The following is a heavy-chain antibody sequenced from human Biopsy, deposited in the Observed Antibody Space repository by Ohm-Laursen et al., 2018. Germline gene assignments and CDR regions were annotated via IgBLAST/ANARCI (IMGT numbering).Heavy chain of an antibody. CDR1: GGPSSNYA. Sequence: ASVKVSCKASGGPSSNYAFSWVRQAPGQGLEWVGRIVPVLGHLNYAQRLQGRVSITADKSTSYVFMELSRLTSGDTAVYYCAADADGYYTEFDYWGPGTLVTVSS. V-gene: IGHV1-69*04. CDR2: IVPVLGHL. D-gene: IGHD3-3*01. CDR3: AADADGYYTEFDY. J-gene: IGHJ4*02.